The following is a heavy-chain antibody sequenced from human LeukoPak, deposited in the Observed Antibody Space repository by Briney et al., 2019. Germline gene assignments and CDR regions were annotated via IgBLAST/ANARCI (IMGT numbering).Heavy chain of an antibody. CDR2: IYSGGST. D-gene: IGHD1-26*01. J-gene: IGHJ4*02. CDR3: ARYSGSYGYFDY. CDR1: GFTFSSYA. V-gene: IGHV3-66*02. Sequence: HPGGSLRLSCAASGFTFSSYAMTWVRQAPGKGLEWVSIIYSGGSTYYADSVKGRFTISRDNSKNTLYLQMNSLRAEDTAVYYCARYSGSYGYFDYWGQGTLVTVSS.